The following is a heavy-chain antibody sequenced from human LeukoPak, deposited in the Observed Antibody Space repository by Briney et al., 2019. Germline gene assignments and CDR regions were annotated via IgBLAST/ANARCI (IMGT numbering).Heavy chain of an antibody. CDR3: ARAGESGSRYYFGY. J-gene: IGHJ4*02. CDR1: GGSISSYY. D-gene: IGHD1-26*01. Sequence: PSETLSLTCTVSGGSISSYYWSWIRQPPGKGLEWIGYIYYSGSTNYNPSLKSRVTISVDTPKNQFSLKLGSVTAADTAVYYCARAGESGSRYYFGYWGQGTLVTVSS. CDR2: IYYSGST. V-gene: IGHV4-59*01.